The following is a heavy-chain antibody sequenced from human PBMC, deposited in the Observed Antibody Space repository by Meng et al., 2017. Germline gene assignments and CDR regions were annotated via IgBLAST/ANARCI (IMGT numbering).Heavy chain of an antibody. CDR1: GGSISSGGYY. Sequence: QVQRQWSGPGLVQPSQTLSLTCTVSGGSISSGGYYWSWIRQHPGKGLEWIGYIYYSGSTYYNPSLKSLVTISVDTSKNQFSLKLSSVTAADTAVYYCARGLRCSGGSCYSSNWFDPWGQGTLVTVSS. V-gene: IGHV4-31*01. J-gene: IGHJ5*02. CDR2: IYYSGST. D-gene: IGHD2-15*01. CDR3: ARGLRCSGGSCYSSNWFDP.